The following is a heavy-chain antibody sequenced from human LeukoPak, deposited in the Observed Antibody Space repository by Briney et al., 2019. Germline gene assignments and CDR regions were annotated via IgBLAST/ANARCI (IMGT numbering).Heavy chain of an antibody. Sequence: PGGSLRLSCAASGFTFSNYWMSWVRQAPGKGLEWVANIKEDGSEKYYVDSVKGRFTISRDNAKNSLYLQMNSLRAEDTAVYYCARDSGIASADPWNVWGSYRPWGFDYWGQGTLVTVSS. CDR1: GFTFSNYW. CDR2: IKEDGSEK. CDR3: ARDSGIASADPWNVWGSYRPWGFDY. V-gene: IGHV3-7*01. J-gene: IGHJ4*02. D-gene: IGHD3-16*02.